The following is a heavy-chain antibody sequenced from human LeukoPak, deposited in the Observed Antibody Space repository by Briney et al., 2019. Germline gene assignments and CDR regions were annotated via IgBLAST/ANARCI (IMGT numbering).Heavy chain of an antibody. Sequence: ASVKVSCKASGYTFTSYDINWVRQATGQGLEWMGWMNPNSGNTGYAQKFQGRVTMTRNTSISTAYMELSSLRSEGTAVYYCVAQGYNWNAYESLGYFDYWGQGTLVTVSS. V-gene: IGHV1-8*01. CDR3: VAQGYNWNAYESLGYFDY. CDR1: GYTFTSYD. D-gene: IGHD1-20*01. CDR2: MNPNSGNT. J-gene: IGHJ4*02.